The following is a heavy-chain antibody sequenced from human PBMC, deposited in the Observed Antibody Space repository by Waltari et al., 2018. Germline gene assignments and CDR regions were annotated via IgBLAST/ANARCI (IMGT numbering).Heavy chain of an antibody. V-gene: IGHV4-39*07. J-gene: IGHJ5*02. CDR2: ISYSGTT. CDR3: ARYYGNGEGWLDP. D-gene: IGHD3-3*01. CDR1: GGSISSGSYY. Sequence: QLQLQESCPGLVKPSETLSLTCTVSGGSISSGSYYWGWIRQPPGKGLESIGYISYSGTTYYNLSLKSRVTMSVDTSRDQYSLSLRSVAAADTAVYYCARYYGNGEGWLDPWGQGTLVTVSS.